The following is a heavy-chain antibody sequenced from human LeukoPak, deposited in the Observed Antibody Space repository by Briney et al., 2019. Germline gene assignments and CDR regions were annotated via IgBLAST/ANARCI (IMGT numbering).Heavy chain of an antibody. J-gene: IGHJ4*02. D-gene: IGHD1-14*01. V-gene: IGHV4-39*07. CDR3: ARDITGSFDY. Sequence: TPSETLSLTCTVSGDSISSSSYYWGWIRQPPGKGLEWIGSIYYSGSTYYNPSLKSRVTISVDTSKNQFSLKLSSVTAADTAVYYCARDITGSFDYWGQGNLVTVSS. CDR1: GDSISSSSYY. CDR2: IYYSGST.